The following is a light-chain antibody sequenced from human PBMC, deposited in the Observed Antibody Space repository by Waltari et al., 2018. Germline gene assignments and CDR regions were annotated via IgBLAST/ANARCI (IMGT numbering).Light chain of an antibody. V-gene: IGKV2-30*02. CDR2: EGS. CDR1: QSLVHSNGNTY. CDR3: GQGAHLPYS. Sequence: DVVMTQSPLSLPITPGQPASISCRSSQSLVHSNGNTYLSWYQQKPGQPPRRLIYEGSNQDSGVPDRFSGSGAGTDFTLKISRVEAEDVGVYYCGQGAHLPYSFGQGTKVEIK. J-gene: IGKJ2*03.